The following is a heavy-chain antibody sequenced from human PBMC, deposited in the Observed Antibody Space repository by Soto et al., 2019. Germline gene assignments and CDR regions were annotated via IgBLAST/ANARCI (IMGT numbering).Heavy chain of an antibody. CDR3: AGMTTDPYGHYYGMDV. D-gene: IGHD4-17*01. CDR2: IIPIFGTA. J-gene: IGHJ6*02. CDR1: GGTFSSYA. V-gene: IGHV1-69*13. Sequence: ASVKVSCKASGGTFSSYAISWVRQAPGQGLEWMGGIIPIFGTANYAQKFQGRVTITADESTSTAYMELSSLRSEDTAVYYCAGMTTDPYGHYYGMDVWGQGTTVTVSS.